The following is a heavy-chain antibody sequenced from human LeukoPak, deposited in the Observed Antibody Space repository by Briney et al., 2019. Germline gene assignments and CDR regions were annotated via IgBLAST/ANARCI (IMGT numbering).Heavy chain of an antibody. D-gene: IGHD3-22*01. V-gene: IGHV4-30-4*08. J-gene: IGHJ4*02. CDR3: AGDRSSRADY. CDR2: VYYSGST. Sequence: SETLSLTCTVSGGSISSGDNYWSWIRQPPGKGLEWIGYVYYSGSTYYNPSLRSRVTISADTSKNQFSLKLSSVTAADTAVYYCAGDRSSRADYWGQGTLVTVSS. CDR1: GGSISSGDNY.